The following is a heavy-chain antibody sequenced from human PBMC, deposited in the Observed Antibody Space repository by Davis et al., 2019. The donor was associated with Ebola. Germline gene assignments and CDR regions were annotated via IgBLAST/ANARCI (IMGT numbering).Heavy chain of an antibody. CDR1: GFTFSSYW. J-gene: IGHJ4*02. CDR2: IKQDGSEK. V-gene: IGHV3-7*01. Sequence: GESLKISCAASGFTFSSYWMSWVRQAPGKGLEWVANIKQDGSEKYYVDSVKGRFTISRDNAKNSLYLQMNSLRAEDTAVYYCARDRDSSGYYPSIDYWGQGTLVTVSS. CDR3: ARDRDSSGYYPSIDY. D-gene: IGHD3-22*01.